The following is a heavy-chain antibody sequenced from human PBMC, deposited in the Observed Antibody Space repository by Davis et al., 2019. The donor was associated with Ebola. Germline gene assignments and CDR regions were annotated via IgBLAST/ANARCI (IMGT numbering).Heavy chain of an antibody. V-gene: IGHV3-23*01. CDR1: GFTFSSYA. D-gene: IGHD4-17*01. CDR2: ISGSGGST. CDR3: AKDDWVTTGVDYYYGMDV. J-gene: IGHJ6*02. Sequence: GESLKISCAASGFTFSSYAMSWVRQAPGKGLEWVSAISGSGGSTYYADSVKGRFTISRDNSKNTLYLQMNSLRAEDTAVYYCAKDDWVTTGVDYYYGMDVWGQGTTVTVSS.